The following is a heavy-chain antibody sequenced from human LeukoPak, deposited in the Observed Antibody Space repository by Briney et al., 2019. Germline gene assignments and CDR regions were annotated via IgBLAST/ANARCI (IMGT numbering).Heavy chain of an antibody. CDR2: INPSGGST. D-gene: IGHD3-16*02. CDR1: GYTFTNYD. CDR3: ARMGLSEFYYYYMDV. Sequence: ASVKVSCKASGYTFTNYDINWVRQAPGQGLEWMGIINPSGGSTSYAQKFQGRVTMTRDMSTSTVYMELSSLRSEDTAVYYCARMGLSEFYYYYMDVWGKGTTVTVSS. J-gene: IGHJ6*03. V-gene: IGHV1-46*01.